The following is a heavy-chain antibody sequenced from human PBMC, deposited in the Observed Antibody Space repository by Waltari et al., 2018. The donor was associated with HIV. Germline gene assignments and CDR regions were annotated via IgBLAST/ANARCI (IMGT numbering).Heavy chain of an antibody. CDR2: ISRNGAKT. Sequence: EAQLLESGGGLVQLGGSLKVSCDASGFSFGDYDMSWVRQAPGKGLQWVSSISRNGAKTHYGDSVRGRFTISRDNSKNTLSLQMDSLRVEDTAIYYCAKDGAIDIWGQGTMVTVSS. CDR3: AKDGAIDI. CDR1: GFSFGDYD. V-gene: IGHV3-23*01. J-gene: IGHJ3*02.